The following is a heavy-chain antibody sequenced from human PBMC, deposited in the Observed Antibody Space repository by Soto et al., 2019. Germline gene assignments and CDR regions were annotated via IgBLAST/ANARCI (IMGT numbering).Heavy chain of an antibody. CDR3: ATNYGSGSTPFDY. D-gene: IGHD3-10*01. CDR2: VIPILGMA. V-gene: IGHV1-69*02. Sequence: QVQLVQSGAEVKKPGSSVKVSCTASEGTFNSYTISWVRQAPGQGLEWMGRVIPILGMADFAQKFQGRVMITADKSTSTAYMVLSSLRSHDTAVYYCATNYGSGSTPFDYWGQGTLVTVSS. J-gene: IGHJ4*02. CDR1: EGTFNSYT.